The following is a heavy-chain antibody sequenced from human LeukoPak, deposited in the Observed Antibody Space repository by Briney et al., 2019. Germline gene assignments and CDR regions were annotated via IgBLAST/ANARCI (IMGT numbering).Heavy chain of an antibody. Sequence: GGSLRPSGAASGFTFSSNAMSWVRQAQGRGLEWVPAISGSGGSTYYADSVKGRFTISRDNSKNTLYLQMNSLRAEDTAVYYCASQGYCSGGSCSSNYWGQGTLVTVSS. CDR1: GFTFSSNA. D-gene: IGHD2-15*01. J-gene: IGHJ4*02. CDR2: ISGSGGST. V-gene: IGHV3-23*01. CDR3: ASQGYCSGGSCSSNY.